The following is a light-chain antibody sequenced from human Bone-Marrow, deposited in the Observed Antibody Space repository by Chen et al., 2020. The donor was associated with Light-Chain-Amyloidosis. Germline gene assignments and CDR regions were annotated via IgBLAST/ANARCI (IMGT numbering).Light chain of an antibody. CDR3: QSADSSGTYEVI. J-gene: IGLJ2*01. CDR2: RDT. CDR1: DLPTKY. V-gene: IGLV3-25*03. Sequence: SYELTQPPSVSVSPGQTARIPCSGDDLPTKYAYWYQQKPGQAPVLVIHRDTERPSGISERFSGSRSGTTATLTISGVHAEDEADYHCQSADSSGTYEVIFGGGTKLTVL.